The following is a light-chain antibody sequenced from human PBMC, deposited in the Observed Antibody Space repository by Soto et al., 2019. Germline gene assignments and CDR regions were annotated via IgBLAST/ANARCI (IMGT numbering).Light chain of an antibody. Sequence: DIQMTQSASTLSASVGDRVTIPCRASQIITGWVAWYQQKPGRAPKLLIYDGSDLQSGVPSRFSGRVSGTEFTLPISSLEPDDSATYYCQHFNTFTWTFGQGTNVEIK. J-gene: IGKJ1*01. CDR1: QIITGW. V-gene: IGKV1-5*01. CDR2: DGS. CDR3: QHFNTFTWT.